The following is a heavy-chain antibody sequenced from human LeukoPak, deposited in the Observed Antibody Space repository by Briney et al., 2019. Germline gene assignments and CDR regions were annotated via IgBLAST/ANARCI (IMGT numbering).Heavy chain of an antibody. Sequence: PGGPLRLSCAASGFIFKDYTMNWVRQSPGKGLQWVSLISLGSSYISYADSLKGRFTVSRDDAKSSVYLEMTSLRAEDTAVYYCARASTDYSVTDGFDTWGPGTLVTVSS. D-gene: IGHD4-11*01. CDR3: ARASTDYSVTDGFDT. V-gene: IGHV3-21*01. CDR2: ISLGSSYI. J-gene: IGHJ5*02. CDR1: GFIFKDYT.